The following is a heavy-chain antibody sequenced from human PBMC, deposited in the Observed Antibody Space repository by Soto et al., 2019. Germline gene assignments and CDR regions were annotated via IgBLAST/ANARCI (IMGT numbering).Heavy chain of an antibody. Sequence: QTPSLSCPISGDSVSSNSAASNSTTQSPSRGLEWLGRTYYRSKWYNDYAVSVKSRITINPDTSKNQFSLQLNSVTPEDTAVYYCVKTPASGTLDPWGQGILVPVSS. CDR2: TYYRSKWYN. D-gene: IGHD6-13*01. V-gene: IGHV6-1*01. J-gene: IGHJ5*02. CDR1: GDSVSSNSAA. CDR3: VKTPASGTLDP.